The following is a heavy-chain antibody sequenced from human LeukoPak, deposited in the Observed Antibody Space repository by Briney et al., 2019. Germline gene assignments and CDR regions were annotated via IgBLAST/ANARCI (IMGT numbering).Heavy chain of an antibody. Sequence: SETLSLTCAVYGGSFSGYYWSWIRQPPGNGLEWIGEINHSGSTNYNPSLKSRVTISVDTSKNQFSLKLSSVTAADTAVYYCARGGEYGGLRSFDYWGQGTLVTVSS. CDR2: INHSGST. V-gene: IGHV4-34*01. D-gene: IGHD4-23*01. CDR3: ARGGEYGGLRSFDY. J-gene: IGHJ4*02. CDR1: GGSFSGYY.